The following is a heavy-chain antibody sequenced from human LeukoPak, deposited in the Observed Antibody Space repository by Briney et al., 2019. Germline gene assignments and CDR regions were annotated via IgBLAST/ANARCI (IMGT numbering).Heavy chain of an antibody. CDR1: GFAFSDYY. V-gene: IGHV3-11*05. Sequence: PGGSLRLSCAASGFAFSDYYMNWIRQAPGKGLEWVSYIGSSGSYTNYADSVMGRFTISRDNAKNSLYLQMNSLRVEDTAVYFCARGYCNGGYCLPHYWGQGTLVTVSS. J-gene: IGHJ4*02. CDR3: ARGYCNGGYCLPHY. CDR2: IGSSGSYT. D-gene: IGHD2-15*01.